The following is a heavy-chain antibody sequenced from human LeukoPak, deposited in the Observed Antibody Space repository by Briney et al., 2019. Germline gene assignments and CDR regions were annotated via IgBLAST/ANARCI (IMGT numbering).Heavy chain of an antibody. D-gene: IGHD6-6*01. CDR2: ISWDGGST. Sequence: GGSLRLSCAASGFTFDDYTMHWVRHAPGKGLEWVSLISWDGGSTYYADSVKGRFTISRDNSKNSLYLQMNSLRTEDTALYYCAKDISSSTDYYYMDVWGKGTTVTVSS. CDR3: AKDISSSTDYYYMDV. J-gene: IGHJ6*03. V-gene: IGHV3-43*01. CDR1: GFTFDDYT.